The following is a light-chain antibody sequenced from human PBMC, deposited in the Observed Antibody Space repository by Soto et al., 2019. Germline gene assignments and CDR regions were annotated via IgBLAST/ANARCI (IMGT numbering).Light chain of an antibody. J-gene: IGKJ3*01. CDR3: QQYDNLPLT. Sequence: DIQMTQIPSSLSASVGDRVTITCQASQDINNCLNWYHQKPGKAPNLLIYDASNLESGVPSRFNGSGSGTHFTLTISSLQPEDTATYYCQQYDNLPLTFGPGTKVEIK. CDR1: QDINNC. CDR2: DAS. V-gene: IGKV1-33*01.